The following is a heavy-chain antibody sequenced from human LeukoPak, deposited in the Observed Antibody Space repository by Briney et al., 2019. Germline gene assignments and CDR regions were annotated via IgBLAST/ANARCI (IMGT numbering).Heavy chain of an antibody. D-gene: IGHD4-17*01. J-gene: IGHJ5*02. CDR2: INPSGGST. CDR1: GYTFTRHY. CDR3: ARDYGDRIGFDP. Sequence: GASVKVSCKASGYTFTRHYMHWVRQAPGQGLEWMEIINPSGGSTGYAQKFQGRVTMTRDTSTSTVYMELSSLRSEDTAVYFCARDYGDRIGFDPWGQGTLVTVSS. V-gene: IGHV1-46*01.